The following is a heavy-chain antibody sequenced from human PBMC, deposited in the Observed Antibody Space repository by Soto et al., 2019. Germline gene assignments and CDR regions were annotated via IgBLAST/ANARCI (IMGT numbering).Heavy chain of an antibody. CDR1: GASVNNYY. V-gene: IGHV4-59*02. Sequence: SETLSLTCSVSGASVNNYYWSWIRQPPGKGLEWIGYVYYTGSTSTKYNPSLQSRVAMSVDSSKNQFSLKLTSMTAADTAIYYCAKYRRTDAEGYRLDFWGPGTLVTVSS. J-gene: IGHJ4*02. CDR2: VYYTGSTST. CDR3: AKYRRTDAEGYRLDF. D-gene: IGHD5-12*01.